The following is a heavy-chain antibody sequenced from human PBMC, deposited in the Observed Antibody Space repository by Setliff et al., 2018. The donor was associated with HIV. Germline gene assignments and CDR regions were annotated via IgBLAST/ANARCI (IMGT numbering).Heavy chain of an antibody. CDR2: IWYDGSNK. V-gene: IGHV3-33*01. D-gene: IGHD1-26*01. CDR3: VRDYMWAFDY. J-gene: IGHJ4*02. Sequence: GGSLRLSCAASGFSFSSYGMHWVRQAPGKGLEWVAVIWYDGSNKYYADAVKGRFTISRDNSKNTLYLQMNSLRAEDTAVYYCVRDYMWAFDYWGQGTLVTVSS. CDR1: GFSFSSYG.